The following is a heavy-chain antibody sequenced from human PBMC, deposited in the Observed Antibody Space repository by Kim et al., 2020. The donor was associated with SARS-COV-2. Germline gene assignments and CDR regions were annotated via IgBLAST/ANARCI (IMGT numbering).Heavy chain of an antibody. CDR3: ARPDYCDSTDY. Sequence: GESLKISCKGSGYKSTRYLIGWVRQMPGKGLEWMGIIYPGDSDTRYSPSFQGQATISADKSITTAYLQWSSLKASDTAMYYCARPDYCDSTDYCGQGTLV. CDR1: GYKSTRYL. J-gene: IGHJ4*02. V-gene: IGHV5-51*01. D-gene: IGHD4-17*01. CDR2: IYPGDSDT.